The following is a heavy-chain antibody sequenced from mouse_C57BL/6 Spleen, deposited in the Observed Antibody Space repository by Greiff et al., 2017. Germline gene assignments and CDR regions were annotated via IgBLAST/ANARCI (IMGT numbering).Heavy chain of an antibody. CDR1: GYAFSSYW. D-gene: IGHD4-1*01. CDR2: IYPGDGDT. Sequence: LVESGAELVKPGASVKISCKASGYAFSSYWMNWVKQRPGKGLEWIGQIYPGDGDTNYNGKFKGKATLTADKSSSTAYMQLSSLTSEDSAVYFCARGPLTGTGAMDYWGQGTSVTVSS. V-gene: IGHV1-80*01. CDR3: ARGPLTGTGAMDY. J-gene: IGHJ4*01.